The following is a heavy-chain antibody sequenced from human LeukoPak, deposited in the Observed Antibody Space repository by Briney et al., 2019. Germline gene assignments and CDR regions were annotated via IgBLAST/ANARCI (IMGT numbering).Heavy chain of an antibody. Sequence: GGSLRLSCAASGFTFSSYAMSWVRQAPGKGLEWVSGIRGSGDITYYADSVKGRFTIPRDNFKNTLYLQMNSLRAEDTAVYYCAKTRIVCTSVSCPGGGFDYWGHGTLVTVSS. V-gene: IGHV3-23*01. J-gene: IGHJ4*01. CDR1: GFTFSSYA. D-gene: IGHD2-2*01. CDR2: IRGSGDIT. CDR3: AKTRIVCTSVSCPGGGFDY.